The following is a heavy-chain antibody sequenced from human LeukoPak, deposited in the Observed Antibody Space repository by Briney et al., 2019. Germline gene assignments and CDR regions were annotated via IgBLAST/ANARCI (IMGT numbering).Heavy chain of an antibody. V-gene: IGHV1-3*01. CDR2: INAGNGNT. J-gene: IGHJ4*02. CDR3: ARDSLDY. Sequence: ASVKVSCKASGYTFISYGISWVRQAPGQGLEWMGWINAGNGNTKYSQKFQGRVTITRDTSASTAYMELSSLRSEDTAVYYCARDSLDYWGQGTLVTVSS. CDR1: GYTFISYG.